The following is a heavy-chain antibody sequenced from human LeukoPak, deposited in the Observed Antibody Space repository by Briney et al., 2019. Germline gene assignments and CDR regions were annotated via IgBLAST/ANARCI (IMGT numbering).Heavy chain of an antibody. J-gene: IGHJ3*02. D-gene: IGHD6-19*01. CDR1: GFTFSSYA. CDR3: AREGSSGWYGSHAFDI. V-gene: IGHV3-30-3*01. CDR2: ISYDGSNK. Sequence: PGRSLRLSCAASGFTFSSYAMHWVRQAPGKGLEWVAVISYDGSNKYYADSVKGRFTISRDNSKNTLYLQMNSLRAEDTAVYYCAREGSSGWYGSHAFDIWGQGTMVTVSS.